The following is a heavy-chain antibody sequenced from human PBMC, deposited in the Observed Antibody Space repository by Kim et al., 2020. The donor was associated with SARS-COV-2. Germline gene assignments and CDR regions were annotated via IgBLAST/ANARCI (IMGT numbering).Heavy chain of an antibody. V-gene: IGHV3-72*01. CDR2: FRDTAINYFT. J-gene: IGHJ6*03. D-gene: IGHD4-4*01. CDR3: VRGDLQGNFYYMDV. Sequence: GGSLILSCAASGFIFSDYNMDWVRQAPGKGLEWVGRFRDTAINYFTEYGAYVNGRFTIPRDDSKNLLYLQMNSLKIEDTAVYYCVRGDLQGNFYYMDVWGKETTVTVS. CDR1: GFIFSDYN.